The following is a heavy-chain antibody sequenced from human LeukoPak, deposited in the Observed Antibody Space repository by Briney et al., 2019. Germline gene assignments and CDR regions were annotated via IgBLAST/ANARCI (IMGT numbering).Heavy chain of an antibody. J-gene: IGHJ4*02. Sequence: SETLSLTCTVSGGSISSGDYYWRWIRQPPGKGLEWIGYIYYSGSTYYNPSLKSRVTISVDTSKNQFSLKLRSVTAADTAVYYCARARDSYGSNFDYWGQGTLVTVSS. CDR3: ARARDSYGSNFDY. CDR1: GGSISSGDYY. V-gene: IGHV4-30-4*01. D-gene: IGHD5-18*01. CDR2: IYYSGST.